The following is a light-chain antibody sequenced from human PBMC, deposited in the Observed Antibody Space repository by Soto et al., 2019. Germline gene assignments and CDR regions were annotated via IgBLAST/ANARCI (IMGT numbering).Light chain of an antibody. J-gene: IGLJ1*01. CDR2: DVS. CDR1: SSDVGGYNY. Sequence: QSALTQPASVSGSPGQSITISCTGISSDVGGYNYVSWYQQHPGKAPKLMIYDVSNRPSGVSNRFSGSKSGNTASLTISGLQAEDEADYYCSSYTSSSTPRVFGTGTKVTVL. CDR3: SSYTSSSTPRV. V-gene: IGLV2-14*01.